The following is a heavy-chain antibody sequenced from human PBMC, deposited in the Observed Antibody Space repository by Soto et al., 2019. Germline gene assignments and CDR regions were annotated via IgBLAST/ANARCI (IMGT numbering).Heavy chain of an antibody. CDR3: AREYCRGGDGYGVDY. V-gene: IGHV1-18*01. J-gene: IGHJ4*02. CDR1: GYTLDSFG. Sequence: QVPLVQSGAEVKKPGASVKVSCKASGYTLDSFGISWVRQAPGQGLAGMGWISTYNGNTNYAQILQGRVSMTTDTSTSTAYKELRSLRSDDTAVYYCAREYCRGGDGYGVDYWGQGTLVTVSS. CDR2: ISTYNGNT. D-gene: IGHD2-15*01.